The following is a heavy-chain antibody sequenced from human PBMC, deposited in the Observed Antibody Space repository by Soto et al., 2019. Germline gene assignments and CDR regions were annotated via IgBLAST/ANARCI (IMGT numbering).Heavy chain of an antibody. D-gene: IGHD6-13*01. Sequence: GGSLRLSCAASGFTFSSYAMSWVRQAPGKGLEWVSAISGSGGSTYYADSVKGRFTISRDNSKNTLYLQMSSLRAEDTAVYYCAKDLAYSSSWHGGEGYYYGMDVWGQGTTVTVSS. CDR1: GFTFSSYA. CDR3: AKDLAYSSSWHGGEGYYYGMDV. V-gene: IGHV3-23*01. CDR2: ISGSGGST. J-gene: IGHJ6*02.